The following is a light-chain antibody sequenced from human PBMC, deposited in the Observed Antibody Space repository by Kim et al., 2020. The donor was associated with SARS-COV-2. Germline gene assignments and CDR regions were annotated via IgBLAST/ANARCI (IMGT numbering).Light chain of an antibody. V-gene: IGKV3D-15*01. CDR1: QSVSTK. Sequence: EIVMTQSPATVSVSPGERATLSCRASQSVSTKLAWYRQEPGQTPRLLIYVAATRATGIPARFSGSGSGTEFTLTISSLQSEDFAVYYCQQYNNWPITFGGGTKVDIK. CDR3: QQYNNWPIT. J-gene: IGKJ4*01. CDR2: VAA.